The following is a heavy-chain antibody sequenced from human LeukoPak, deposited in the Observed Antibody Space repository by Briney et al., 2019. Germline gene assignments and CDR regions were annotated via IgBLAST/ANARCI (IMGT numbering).Heavy chain of an antibody. D-gene: IGHD3-16*01. V-gene: IGHV1-8*01. Sequence: ASVTVSCTASGYTFSSYDINWVRQAPGQGLEWMGWMNPNSGNTGYAQKLQGRLIMTTNTSISTAYMELSSLTSEDTAMYYCARGRDERDLRLLLYWGQGTLVTVSS. J-gene: IGHJ4*02. CDR2: MNPNSGNT. CDR3: ARGRDERDLRLLLY. CDR1: GYTFSSYD.